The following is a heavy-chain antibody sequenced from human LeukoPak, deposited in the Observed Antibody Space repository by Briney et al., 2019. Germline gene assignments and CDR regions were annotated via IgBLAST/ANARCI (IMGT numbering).Heavy chain of an antibody. Sequence: SSETLSLTCTVSGGSFNSFYWTWIRQPPGKGLEWIGLMYDSGNTNYNPYLRGRVTISVDTSKKQFSLILQYVRAADTAVYYCARDRGRGSYYYGLDVWGQGTTVTVSS. CDR1: GGSFNSFY. D-gene: IGHD3-10*01. V-gene: IGHV4-59*01. CDR3: ARDRGRGSYYYGLDV. CDR2: MYDSGNT. J-gene: IGHJ6*02.